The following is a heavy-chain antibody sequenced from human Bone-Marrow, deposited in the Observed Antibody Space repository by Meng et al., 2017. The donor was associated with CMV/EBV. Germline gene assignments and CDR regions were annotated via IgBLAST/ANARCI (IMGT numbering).Heavy chain of an antibody. J-gene: IGHJ4*02. CDR1: GASISSGSYY. Sequence: GASISSGSYYWGWIRHPPGKGLENIGNIYYDGGTYYNPSLESRVTISQDTSKNQFSLRLTSVTAADTAVYYCASLRATGTGRGFADHWGQGTLVTVSS. CDR3: ASLRATGTGRGFADH. CDR2: IYYDGGT. D-gene: IGHD1/OR15-1a*01. V-gene: IGHV4-39*07.